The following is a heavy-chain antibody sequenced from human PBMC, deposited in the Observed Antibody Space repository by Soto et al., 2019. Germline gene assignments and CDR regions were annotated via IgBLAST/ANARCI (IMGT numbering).Heavy chain of an antibody. CDR2: IIPIFGTA. CDR1: GYTFTSYV. CDR3: ASIGDTAMVNGIDY. D-gene: IGHD5-18*01. J-gene: IGHJ4*02. V-gene: IGHV1-69*13. Sequence: ASVKVSCKASGYTFTSYVISWVRQAPGQGLEWMEGIIPIFGTANYAQKFQGRVTITADESTSTAYMELSSLRSEDTAVYYCASIGDTAMVNGIDYWGQGTLVTVSS.